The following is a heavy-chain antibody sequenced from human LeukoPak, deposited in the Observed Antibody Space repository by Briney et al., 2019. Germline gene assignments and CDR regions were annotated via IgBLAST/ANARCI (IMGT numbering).Heavy chain of an antibody. Sequence: PSETLSLTCAVYGGSFSGYYWSWIRQPPGKGLEWIGEINHSGSTNYNPSLKSRVTISVDTSKNQFSLKLSSVTAADTAVYYCARGGGPFSYYDFWSGDYYFDYWGQGTLVTVSS. CDR1: GGSFSGYY. J-gene: IGHJ4*02. V-gene: IGHV4-34*01. D-gene: IGHD3-3*01. CDR2: INHSGST. CDR3: ARGGGPFSYYDFWSGDYYFDY.